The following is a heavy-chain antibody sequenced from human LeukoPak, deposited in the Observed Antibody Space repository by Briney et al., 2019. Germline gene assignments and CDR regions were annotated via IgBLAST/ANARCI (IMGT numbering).Heavy chain of an antibody. D-gene: IGHD3-10*01. CDR2: FDPEDGET. J-gene: IGHJ4*02. V-gene: IGHV1-24*01. CDR1: GYTLTELS. Sequence: PGASVKVSCKVSGYTLTELSMHWVRQAPGKGLEWMGGFDPEDGETIYAQKFQGRVTMTEDTSTDTAYMELSSLRSEDTAVYYCATYSVRRGVGELLTPFDYWGQGTLVTVSS. CDR3: ATYSVRRGVGELLTPFDY.